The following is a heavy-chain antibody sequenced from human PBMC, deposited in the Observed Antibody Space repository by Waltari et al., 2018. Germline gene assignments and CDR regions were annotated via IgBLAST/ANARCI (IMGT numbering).Heavy chain of an antibody. CDR2: IYSGGST. V-gene: IGHV3-23*03. J-gene: IGHJ4*02. Sequence: EVQLLESGGGLVQPGGSLRLSCAASGFTFSSYAMSWVRQAPGKGLEWVSVIYSGGSTYYADSVKGRFTISRDNSKNTLYLQMNSLRAEDTAVYYCAKDRHHSSPLLSYGYYFDYWGQGTLVTVSS. CDR3: AKDRHHSSPLLSYGYYFDY. CDR1: GFTFSSYA. D-gene: IGHD6-13*01.